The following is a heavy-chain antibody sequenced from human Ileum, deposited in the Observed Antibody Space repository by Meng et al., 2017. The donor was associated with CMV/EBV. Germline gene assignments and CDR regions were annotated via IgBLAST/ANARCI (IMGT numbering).Heavy chain of an antibody. CDR1: GYTFTSYD. D-gene: IGHD3-10*02. V-gene: IGHV1-8*01. Sequence: ASVKVSCKVSGYTFTSYDINWLRQATGQGLEGMGWMNPNSCNTGYAQKSQGRVTMTRNTSISTAYMELSSLRSEDTAVYYCARVGGYFRAVGYWGQGTLVTVSS. J-gene: IGHJ4*02. CDR2: MNPNSCNT. CDR3: ARVGGYFRAVGY.